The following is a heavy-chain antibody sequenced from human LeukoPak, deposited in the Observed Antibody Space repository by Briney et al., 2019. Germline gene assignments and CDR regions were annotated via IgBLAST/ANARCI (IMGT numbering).Heavy chain of an antibody. CDR3: AKLGSNSPYYYYYYGMDV. CDR1: GFTFSSCA. D-gene: IGHD1/OR15-1a*01. CDR2: ISGSGGST. J-gene: IGHJ6*02. Sequence: GGSLRLSCAASGFTFSSCAMSWVRQAPGKGLEWVSAISGSGGSTYYADSVKGRFTISRDNSKNTLYLQMNSLRAEDTAVYYCAKLGSNSPYYYYYYGMDVWGQGTTVTVSS. V-gene: IGHV3-23*01.